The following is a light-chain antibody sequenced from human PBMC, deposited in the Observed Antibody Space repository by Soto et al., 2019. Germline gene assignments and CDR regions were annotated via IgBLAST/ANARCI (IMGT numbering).Light chain of an antibody. Sequence: DIQMTQSPSTLSASVGDRVTITCRASQSFSTWLAWYQQKPGKAPNLLIYKTSTLESGVPSRFSGSGSGTEFTLTISSLQPDDFATYYCHQYNSNPLTFGGGTKVEIK. CDR1: QSFSTW. CDR2: KTS. CDR3: HQYNSNPLT. J-gene: IGKJ4*01. V-gene: IGKV1-5*03.